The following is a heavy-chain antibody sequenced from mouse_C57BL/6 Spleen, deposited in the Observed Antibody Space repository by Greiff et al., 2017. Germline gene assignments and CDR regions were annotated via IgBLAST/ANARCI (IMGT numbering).Heavy chain of an antibody. CDR2: ISSGGDYI. CDR1: GFTFSSYA. V-gene: IGHV5-9-1*02. D-gene: IGHD2-4*01. Sequence: DVQLQESGEGLVKPGGSLKLSCAASGFTFSSYAMSWVRQTPEKRLEWVAYISSGGDYIYYADTVKGRFTISRDNARNTLYLQMSSLKSEDTAMYYCTREADYYDYDVLAWFAYWGQGTLVTVSA. CDR3: TREADYYDYDVLAWFAY. J-gene: IGHJ3*01.